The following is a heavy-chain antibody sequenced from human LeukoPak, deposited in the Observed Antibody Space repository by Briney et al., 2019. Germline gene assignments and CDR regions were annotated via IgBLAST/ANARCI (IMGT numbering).Heavy chain of an antibody. Sequence: ASVKVSCKAPGYTFTVYYMHWVRQAPGQGLEWMGWISPYSGGTNYAQKFQGRVTMTSDTSISTAYMELSRLISDDTAVYYCARLPYDGRGYSDYWGQGTLVTVSS. CDR1: GYTFTVYY. CDR3: ARLPYDGRGYSDY. D-gene: IGHD3-22*01. V-gene: IGHV1-2*02. J-gene: IGHJ4*02. CDR2: ISPYSGGT.